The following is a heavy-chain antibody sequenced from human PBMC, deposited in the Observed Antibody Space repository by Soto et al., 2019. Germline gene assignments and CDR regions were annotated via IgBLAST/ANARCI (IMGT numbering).Heavy chain of an antibody. J-gene: IGHJ6*03. CDR3: ARGVYAINCYYYYMDV. Sequence: GGSLRLSCAASGFTFSSYAMSWIRQAPGKGLEWVSAISGSGGSTYYADSVKGRFTISRDNSKNTLYLQMNSLRAEDTAVYYCARGVYAINCYYYYMDVWGKGTTVTVSS. CDR1: GFTFSSYA. D-gene: IGHD2-8*01. V-gene: IGHV3-23*01. CDR2: ISGSGGST.